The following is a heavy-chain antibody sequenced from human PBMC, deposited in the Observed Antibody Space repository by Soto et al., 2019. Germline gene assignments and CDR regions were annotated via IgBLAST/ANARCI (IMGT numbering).Heavy chain of an antibody. D-gene: IGHD2-2*02. V-gene: IGHV4-39*01. J-gene: IGHJ4*02. CDR3: ARSISGYCSSTSCYTDY. CDR2: MYYSGST. Sequence: LSLTCTVSGGSISSSSSYWGWIRQPPGKGLEWIGNMYYSGSTYYNPPLKSRVTISVDTSKNQFSLKLSSVTAADTAVYYCARSISGYCSSTSCYTDYWGQGTLVTVSS. CDR1: GGSISSSSSY.